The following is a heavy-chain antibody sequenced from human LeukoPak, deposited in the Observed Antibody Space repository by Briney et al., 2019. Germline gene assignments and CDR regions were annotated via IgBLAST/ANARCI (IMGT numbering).Heavy chain of an antibody. CDR3: TTGPPPRVTGATLTFDY. CDR1: GFTFNKAW. V-gene: IGHV3-15*01. D-gene: IGHD1-26*01. Sequence: PGGTLRLSCAASGFTFNKAWMSWVRLAPGPGQEWVGRMKSKTDGGTNDYAAPVKGGFTISKDHSKNTSHKHMTIMTTEDTAVYYCTTGPPPRVTGATLTFDYWGQGTLVTVSS. J-gene: IGHJ4*02. CDR2: MKSKTDGGTN.